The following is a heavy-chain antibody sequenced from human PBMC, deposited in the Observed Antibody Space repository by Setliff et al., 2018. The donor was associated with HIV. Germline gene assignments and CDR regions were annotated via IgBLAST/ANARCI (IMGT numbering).Heavy chain of an antibody. CDR2: IIPIFGTA. Sequence: SVKVSCKASGGTFSSYAISWVRQAPGQGLEWMGGIIPIFGTANYAQKFQGRVTITADESTSTAYMELSSLRSEDTAVYYCARDWAEDYYGSGSFQYWGQGTLVTVSS. CDR1: GGTFSSYA. J-gene: IGHJ1*01. D-gene: IGHD3-10*01. CDR3: ARDWAEDYYGSGSFQY. V-gene: IGHV1-69*13.